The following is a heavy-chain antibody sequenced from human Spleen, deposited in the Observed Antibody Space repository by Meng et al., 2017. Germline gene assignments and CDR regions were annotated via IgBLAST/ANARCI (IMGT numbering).Heavy chain of an antibody. CDR3: AREGYFDWSDAFDI. Sequence: ASVKVSCKPSGYSFTAYYIHWVRQAPGQGLEWLGHINPNSGDTLYAQKFQGRVSMTGDTSISTAYVELSSLRSDDTAVYYCAREGYFDWSDAFDIWGQGTMVTVSS. D-gene: IGHD3-9*01. CDR1: GYSFTAYY. V-gene: IGHV1-2*06. CDR2: INPNSGDT. J-gene: IGHJ3*02.